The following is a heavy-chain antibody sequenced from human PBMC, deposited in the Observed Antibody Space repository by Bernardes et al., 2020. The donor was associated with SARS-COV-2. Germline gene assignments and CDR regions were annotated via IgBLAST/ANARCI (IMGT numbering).Heavy chain of an antibody. Sequence: GGSLRLSCAASGFTFSSYAMSWVRQAPGKGLEWVSSITASGISTYYADSVKGRFTISRDNSKNTLYLQMNSLRAEDTAVYYCAKDKPIAVAGYFDYWGQGTLVTLSA. V-gene: IGHV3-23*01. CDR2: ITASGIST. CDR3: AKDKPIAVAGYFDY. J-gene: IGHJ4*02. D-gene: IGHD6-19*01. CDR1: GFTFSSYA.